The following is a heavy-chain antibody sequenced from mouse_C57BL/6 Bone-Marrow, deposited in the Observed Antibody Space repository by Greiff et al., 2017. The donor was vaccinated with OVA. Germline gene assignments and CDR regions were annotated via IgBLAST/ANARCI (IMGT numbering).Heavy chain of an antibody. CDR2: IYPRSGNT. CDR3: ARFTYYDNPFDY. Sequence: QVQLQQSGAELVRPGASVKLSCKASGYTFTSYCISWVKQRTGQGLAWIGEIYPRSGNTYYNEKFKGKATLTADKSSSTAYMELHSLTSEDSAVDFYARFTYYDNPFDYWGQGTTLTVSS. CDR1: GYTFTSYC. J-gene: IGHJ2*01. D-gene: IGHD2-10*01. V-gene: IGHV1-81*01.